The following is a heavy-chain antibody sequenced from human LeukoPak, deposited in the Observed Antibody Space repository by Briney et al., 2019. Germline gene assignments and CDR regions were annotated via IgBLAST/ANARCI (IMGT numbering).Heavy chain of an antibody. V-gene: IGHV1-2*02. Sequence: ASVKVSCKSSGYTFTGYYMHWVRQAPGQGLEWMGWINPNSGGTNYAQKFQGRVTMTRDTSISTAYMELSRLRSEDTAVYYCARADTTVNDYWGQVPLVTVSS. D-gene: IGHD4-17*01. CDR3: ARADTTVNDY. J-gene: IGHJ4*02. CDR2: INPNSGGT. CDR1: GYTFTGYY.